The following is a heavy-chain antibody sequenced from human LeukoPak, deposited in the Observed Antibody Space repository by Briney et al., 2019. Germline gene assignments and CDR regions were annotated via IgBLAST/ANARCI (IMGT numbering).Heavy chain of an antibody. CDR2: INHSGST. V-gene: IGHV4-34*01. CDR3: AKKTGYSSGWYPIDAFDI. J-gene: IGHJ3*02. CDR1: GGSFSGYY. D-gene: IGHD6-19*01. Sequence: KLPETLSLTCAVYGGSFSGYYWSWIRQPPGKGLEWIGEINHSGSTNYNPSLKSRVTISVDTSKNQFSLKLSSVTAADTAVYYCAKKTGYSSGWYPIDAFDIWGQGTMVTVSS.